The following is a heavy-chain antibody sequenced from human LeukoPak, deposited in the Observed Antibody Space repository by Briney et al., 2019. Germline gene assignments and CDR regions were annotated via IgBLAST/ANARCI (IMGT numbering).Heavy chain of an antibody. CDR2: IYYSGST. J-gene: IGHJ4*02. Sequence: SETLSLTCTVSGGSISSYYWSWIQQPPGKGLEWIGYIYYSGSTNYNPSLKSRVTISVDTSKNQFSLKLSSVTAADTAVYYCARGEGGPFDYWGQGTLVTVSS. D-gene: IGHD2-15*01. V-gene: IGHV4-59*01. CDR3: ARGEGGPFDY. CDR1: GGSISSYY.